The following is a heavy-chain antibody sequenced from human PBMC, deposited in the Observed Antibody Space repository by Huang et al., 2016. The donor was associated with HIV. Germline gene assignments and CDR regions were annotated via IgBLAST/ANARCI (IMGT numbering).Heavy chain of an antibody. Sequence: QVQLQESGPGLVKPSETLSLTCTVSGGSMSSYYWSWIRQPPGKGLEGIGYIYYSGSTNYNPSRKSRVTISVDTSKNQFSLRLSSVTAADTAAYYCASASIAARRWFDPWGQGSLVTVSS. CDR3: ASASIAARRWFDP. D-gene: IGHD6-6*01. CDR2: IYYSGST. CDR1: GGSMSSYY. J-gene: IGHJ5*02. V-gene: IGHV4-59*01.